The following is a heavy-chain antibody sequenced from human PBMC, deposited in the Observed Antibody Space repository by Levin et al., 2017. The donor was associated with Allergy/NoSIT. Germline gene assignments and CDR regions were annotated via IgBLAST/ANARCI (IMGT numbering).Heavy chain of an antibody. D-gene: IGHD1-26*01. V-gene: IGHV3-72*01. Sequence: GGSLRLSCAASGFTFSDHYMDWVRQAPGKGLECVGRIRNKAESYTTFYAASVEGRFTISRDDSKNSVYLQMNSLKTEDTGVYYCADLGTPYWGQGTLVTVSS. CDR3: ADLGTPY. CDR2: IRNKAESYTT. J-gene: IGHJ4*02. CDR1: GFTFSDHY.